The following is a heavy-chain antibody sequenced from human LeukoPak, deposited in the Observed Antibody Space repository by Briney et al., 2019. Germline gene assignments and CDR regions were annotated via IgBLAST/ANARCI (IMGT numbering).Heavy chain of an antibody. CDR3: ARDPSYSSGWLDN. CDR1: GGSISSYY. CDR2: IYSSGST. J-gene: IGHJ4*02. D-gene: IGHD6-19*01. Sequence: SETLSLTCTVSGGSISSYYWSWIRQPAGKGLEWIGRIYSSGSTNYNPSLKSRVTMSVDTSKNQISLKQSSVTAADTAVYYCARDPSYSSGWLDNWGQGTLVTVSS. V-gene: IGHV4-4*07.